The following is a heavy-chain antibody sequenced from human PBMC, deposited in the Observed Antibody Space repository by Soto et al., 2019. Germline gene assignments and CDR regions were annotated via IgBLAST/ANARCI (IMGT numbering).Heavy chain of an antibody. CDR2: INHTGGT. Sequence: SETLSLTCAVSGGYVNGYCWNWISQPPGKGLEWIGEINHTGGTHYNPSLKSRVTMSVDTSKNQFSLRLSSVTAADTAIYYCATRITVFGLLIPPFDPWGQGTQVTVS. CDR3: ATRITVFGLLIPPFDP. J-gene: IGHJ5*02. CDR1: GGYVNGYC. D-gene: IGHD3-3*01. V-gene: IGHV4-34*01.